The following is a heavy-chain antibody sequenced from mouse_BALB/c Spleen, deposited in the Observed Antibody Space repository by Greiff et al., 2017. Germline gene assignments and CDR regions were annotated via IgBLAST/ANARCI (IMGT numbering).Heavy chain of an antibody. CDR3: VRAPGYGSSYGYFDV. D-gene: IGHD1-1*01. CDR2: IRSKSNNYAT. V-gene: IGHV10-1*02. Sequence: EVQVVESGGGLVQPKGSLKLSCAASGFTFNTYAMNWVRQAPGKGLEWVARIRSKSNNYATYYADSVKDRFTISRDDSQSMLYLQMNNLKTEDTAMYYCVRAPGYGSSYGYFDVWGAGTTVTVSS. J-gene: IGHJ1*01. CDR1: GFTFNTYA.